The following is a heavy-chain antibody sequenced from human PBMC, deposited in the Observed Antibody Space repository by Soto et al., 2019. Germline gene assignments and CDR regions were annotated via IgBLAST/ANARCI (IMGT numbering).Heavy chain of an antibody. CDR2: IKSKTDGGTT. Sequence: GGSLRLSCAASGFTFSNAWMNWVRQAPGKGLEWVGRIKSKTDGGTTDYAAPVKGRFTISRDDSKNTLYLQMNSLKTEDTAVYYCTTDNMVRGVIIQTYYYYGMDVWGQGTTVTVSS. CDR1: GFTFSNAW. CDR3: TTDNMVRGVIIQTYYYYGMDV. J-gene: IGHJ6*02. D-gene: IGHD3-10*01. V-gene: IGHV3-15*07.